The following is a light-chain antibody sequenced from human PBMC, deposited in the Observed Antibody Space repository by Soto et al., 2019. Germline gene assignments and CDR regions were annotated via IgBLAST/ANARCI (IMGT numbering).Light chain of an antibody. Sequence: QSALTQPASVYGSPGQSITISCTGTSSDVGGYNYVSWYQQHPGKAPKLMIYDVSNRPSGVSNRFYGSKSGNTASLTISVLQAEDEADYYCTSHTSTSTRVFGGGTKLTV. CDR2: DVS. V-gene: IGLV2-14*01. CDR3: TSHTSTSTRV. J-gene: IGLJ2*01. CDR1: SSDVGGYNY.